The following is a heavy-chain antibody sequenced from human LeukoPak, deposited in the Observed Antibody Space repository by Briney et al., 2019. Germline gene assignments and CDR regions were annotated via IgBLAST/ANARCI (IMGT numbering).Heavy chain of an antibody. Sequence: GGSLRPSCADSGFTLTNYWMHWIRQAPGKGMVWVSRINSDGSSTSYADSVKGRFTISRDNAKKTVYLEMNSLRAEDTAVYYCARDLGYKYGLVYWGQGTLVTVSS. D-gene: IGHD5-18*01. CDR2: INSDGSST. CDR3: ARDLGYKYGLVY. CDR1: GFTLTNYW. J-gene: IGHJ4*02. V-gene: IGHV3-74*01.